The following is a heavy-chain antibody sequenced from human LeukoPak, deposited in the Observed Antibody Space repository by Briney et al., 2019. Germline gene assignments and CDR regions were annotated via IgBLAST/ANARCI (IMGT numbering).Heavy chain of an antibody. D-gene: IGHD1-7*01. Sequence: SETLSLTCTVSRGSITGYYWSWIRQPPGKGLEGIGYIYHSGTTNYNPSLKSRVIMSVDTSKNHFSLKRYSVTAADAAIYSCARHTSNTNYSPWRVFDNWGQGTLVTVSS. CDR3: ARHTSNTNYSPWRVFDN. J-gene: IGHJ4*02. CDR2: IYHSGTT. V-gene: IGHV4-59*08. CDR1: RGSITGYY.